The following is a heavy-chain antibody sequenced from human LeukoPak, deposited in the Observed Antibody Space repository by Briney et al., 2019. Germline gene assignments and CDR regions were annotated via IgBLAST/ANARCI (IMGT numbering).Heavy chain of an antibody. J-gene: IGHJ4*02. D-gene: IGHD3-10*01. V-gene: IGHV4-34*01. Sequence: PSETLSLTCAVYGGSFSGYYWSWIRQPPGKGLEGIGEINHSGSTNYNPSLKSRVTISVDTSKNQISLTLRSVTAADTAVYYCAREAPISDSGNYYKSLGYWGQGTLVTVSS. CDR2: INHSGST. CDR3: AREAPISDSGNYYKSLGY. CDR1: GGSFSGYY.